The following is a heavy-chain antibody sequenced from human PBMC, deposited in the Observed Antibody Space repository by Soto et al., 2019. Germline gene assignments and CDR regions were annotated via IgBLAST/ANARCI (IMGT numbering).Heavy chain of an antibody. CDR2: IIPIFGTA. J-gene: IGHJ6*02. V-gene: IGHV1-69*13. Sequence: SVKVSCKASGGTFSSYAISWVRQAPGQGLEWMGGIIPIFGTANHAQKFQGRVTITADESTSTAYMELSSLRSEDTAVYYCARAPQLELYYYYYGMDVWGQGTTVTVSS. D-gene: IGHD1-1*01. CDR1: GGTFSSYA. CDR3: ARAPQLELYYYYYGMDV.